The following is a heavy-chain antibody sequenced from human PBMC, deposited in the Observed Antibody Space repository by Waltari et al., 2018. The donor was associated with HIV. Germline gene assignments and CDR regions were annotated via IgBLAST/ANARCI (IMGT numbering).Heavy chain of an antibody. D-gene: IGHD3-22*01. CDR1: GGSISSYY. CDR3: AREGLWYYDSSGYPAVWFDP. J-gene: IGHJ5*02. V-gene: IGHV4-59*12. CDR2: IYYSGST. Sequence: QVQLQESGPGLVKPSETLSLTCTVSGGSISSYYWSWIRQPPGTGLEWIGYIYYSGSTNYNPSLKSRVTISVDTSKNQFSLKLSSVTAADTAVYYCAREGLWYYDSSGYPAVWFDPWGQGTLVTVSS.